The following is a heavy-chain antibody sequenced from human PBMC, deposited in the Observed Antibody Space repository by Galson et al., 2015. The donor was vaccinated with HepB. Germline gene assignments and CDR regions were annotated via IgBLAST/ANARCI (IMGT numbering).Heavy chain of an antibody. CDR2: INPENGDT. Sequence: SVKVSCKASGYTFTGYYMYWVRQAPGQGLEWMGRINPENGDTNYAQKFQGRVHLTSDSSIMTAYMELTNLRSDDTATYYRARLDTMLQGDSYWGQGTLVTVSS. D-gene: IGHD3-10*01. CDR3: ARLDTMLQGDSY. CDR1: GYTFTGYY. V-gene: IGHV1-2*06. J-gene: IGHJ4*02.